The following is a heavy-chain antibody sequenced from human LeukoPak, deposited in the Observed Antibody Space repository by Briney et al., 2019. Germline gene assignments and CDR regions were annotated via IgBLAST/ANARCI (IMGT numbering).Heavy chain of an antibody. CDR1: GNYW. D-gene: IGHD2/OR15-2a*01. CDR2: INSDGSWT. CDR3: VSFYETY. J-gene: IGHJ4*02. V-gene: IGHV3-74*01. Sequence: GGSLRLSCAASGNYWMHWVRQVPGKGLVWVSHINSDGSWTSYADSVKGRFTISKGNAKNTVCLQMNSLRAEDTAVYYCVSFYETYWGRGTLVTVSS.